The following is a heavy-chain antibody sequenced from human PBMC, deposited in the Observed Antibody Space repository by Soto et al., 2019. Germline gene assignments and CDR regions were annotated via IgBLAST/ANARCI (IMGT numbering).Heavy chain of an antibody. D-gene: IGHD6-13*01. CDR3: ARIIIAAADTFSAFDI. CDR2: INPNSGGT. Sequence: ASLKVSCKASGYTFTGYYMHWVRQAPGQGLEWMGWINPNSGGTNYAQKFQGRVTMTRDTSISTAYMELSRLRSDDTAVYYCARIIIAAADTFSAFDIWGQGTMVTV. J-gene: IGHJ3*02. CDR1: GYTFTGYY. V-gene: IGHV1-2*02.